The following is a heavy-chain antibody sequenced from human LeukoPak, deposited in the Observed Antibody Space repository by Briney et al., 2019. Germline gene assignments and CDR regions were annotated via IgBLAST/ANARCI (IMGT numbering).Heavy chain of an antibody. J-gene: IGHJ4*02. Sequence: SETLSLTCSVSGCSISSLYWSWIRQPPGKGLEWIGYIYYTGSTNYNPSLKSRVTIFVDTSKNQFSLRLSSVTAADTAVYYCARHRAFSSSSPFDYWGQGTLVTVSS. CDR2: IYYTGST. CDR3: ARHRAFSSSSPFDY. CDR1: GCSISSLY. D-gene: IGHD6-6*01. V-gene: IGHV4-59*08.